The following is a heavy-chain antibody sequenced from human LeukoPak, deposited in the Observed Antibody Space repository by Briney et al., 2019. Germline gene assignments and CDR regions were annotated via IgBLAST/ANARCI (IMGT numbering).Heavy chain of an antibody. CDR2: PNPNSGAT. Sequence: ASVKVSCKASGYTFTGYYIHWVRQAPGQGLEWMGWPNPNSGATNYAQKFQGGVTMTRDTSTTTAYMKLSRLTSDDTAVYYCARGVSNGVAKWFDPWGQGTLVAVSS. J-gene: IGHJ5*02. V-gene: IGHV1-2*02. CDR3: ARGVSNGVAKWFDP. CDR1: GYTFTGYY. D-gene: IGHD3-3*01.